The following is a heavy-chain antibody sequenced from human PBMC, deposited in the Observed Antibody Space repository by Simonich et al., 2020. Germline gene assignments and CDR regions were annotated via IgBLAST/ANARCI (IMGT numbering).Heavy chain of an antibody. CDR3: ARQRVLMVYAIDY. V-gene: IGHV4-39*01. J-gene: IGHJ4*02. D-gene: IGHD2-8*01. CDR2: IYYRGST. CDR1: GGSISSSSYY. Sequence: QLQLQESGPGLVKPSETLSLTCTVSGGSISSSSYYWGWIRQPPGKGLEWIGSIYYRGSTSYNPSLKSRVTISVDTSKNKFSLKLSSVTAADTAVYYCARQRVLMVYAIDYWGQGTLVTVSS.